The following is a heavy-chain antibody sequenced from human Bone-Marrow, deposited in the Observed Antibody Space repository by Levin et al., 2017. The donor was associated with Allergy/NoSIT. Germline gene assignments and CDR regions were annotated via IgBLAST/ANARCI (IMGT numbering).Heavy chain of an antibody. J-gene: IGHJ6*02. CDR3: ARDLGAYSRGSNYYGMDV. Sequence: GGSLRLSCAASGFTFSSHAMHWVRQAPGRGLEWVAVISHDGINKFYADSVRGRFAISRDYSKNTLYLQMDSLSAGDTAVYYCARDLGAYSRGSNYYGMDVWGQGTAVTVSS. CDR2: ISHDGINK. V-gene: IGHV3-33*05. D-gene: IGHD6-19*01. CDR1: GFTFSSHA.